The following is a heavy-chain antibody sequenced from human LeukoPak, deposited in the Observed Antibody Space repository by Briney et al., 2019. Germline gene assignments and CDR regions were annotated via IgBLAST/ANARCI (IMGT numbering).Heavy chain of an antibody. J-gene: IGHJ5*02. D-gene: IGHD4-17*01. Sequence: GGSLRLSCAASGFTFSSYAMSWVRQAPGKGLEWVSAISGSGGSTYYADSVKGRFTISRDNSKNTLYLQMNSLRAEDTALYYCARGVSGDYAWFDPWGQGTLVTVSS. CDR2: ISGSGGST. V-gene: IGHV3-23*01. CDR3: ARGVSGDYAWFDP. CDR1: GFTFSSYA.